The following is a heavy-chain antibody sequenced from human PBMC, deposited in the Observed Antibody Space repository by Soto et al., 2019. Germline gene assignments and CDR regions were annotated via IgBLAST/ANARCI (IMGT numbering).Heavy chain of an antibody. V-gene: IGHV3-66*01. D-gene: IGHD2-15*01. CDR2: IYAGGDT. Sequence: GGSLRLSCAASGFTVSSSYMSWVRQAPGKRLEWVSVIYAGGDTFYADSVKGRFTISRDNAKNTLYLQMNSLRVEDTAVYYCARGRGYCSGSSCYVDLWGQGTLVTVSS. J-gene: IGHJ5*02. CDR3: ARGRGYCSGSSCYVDL. CDR1: GFTVSSSY.